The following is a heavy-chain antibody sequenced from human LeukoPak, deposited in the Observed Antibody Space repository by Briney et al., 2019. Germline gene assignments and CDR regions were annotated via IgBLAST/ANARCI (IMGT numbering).Heavy chain of an antibody. CDR2: ISAYNGNT. D-gene: IGHD6-13*01. Sequence: ASVTVSCKASGYTFTSYGISWVRQAPGQGLEWMGWISAYNGNTNYAQKLQGRVTMTTDTSTSTAYMELRSLRSDDTAVYYCARSRYSSSWVRTGWFDPWGQGTLVTVSS. CDR3: ARSRYSSSWVRTGWFDP. CDR1: GYTFTSYG. J-gene: IGHJ5*02. V-gene: IGHV1-18*01.